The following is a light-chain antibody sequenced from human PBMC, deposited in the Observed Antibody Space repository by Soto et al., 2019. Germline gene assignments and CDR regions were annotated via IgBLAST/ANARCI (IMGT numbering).Light chain of an antibody. CDR1: QRIARN. CDR3: QQYSSTSLT. CDR2: AAS. V-gene: IGKV3-15*01. Sequence: EVVMTQSPATLSVSPGERATLSCRASQRIARNLAWYQQKPGQAPRLLIYAASTRATGIPARFSGSGSGTEFTLTISGLQAEDVGVYFCQQYSSTSLTFGAGTKVEIK. J-gene: IGKJ4*01.